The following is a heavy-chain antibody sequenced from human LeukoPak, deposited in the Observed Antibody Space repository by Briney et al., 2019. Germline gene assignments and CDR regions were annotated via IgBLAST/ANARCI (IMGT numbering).Heavy chain of an antibody. D-gene: IGHD3-22*01. J-gene: IGHJ5*02. CDR3: ARANYDSSGYYQRLTWFDP. Sequence: PSQTLSLTCTVSGGSISSGDYYWSWIRQPPGKGLEWIGYIYYSGSTYYNPPLKSRVTISVDTSKNQFSLKLSSVTAADTAVYYCARANYDSSGYYQRLTWFDPWGQGTLVTVSS. V-gene: IGHV4-30-4*01. CDR2: IYYSGST. CDR1: GGSISSGDYY.